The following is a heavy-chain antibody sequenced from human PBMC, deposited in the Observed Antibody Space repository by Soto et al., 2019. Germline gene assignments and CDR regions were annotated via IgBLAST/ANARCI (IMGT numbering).Heavy chain of an antibody. CDR2: IYSIGSS. CDR1: GGSIRSSSY. CDR3: RRSSRYSTDV. Sequence: QLQLQESGPGLVKPSETLSLTCTVSGGSIRSSSYWGWIRQPPGKGLEWIGSIYSIGSSYYNPSPKGRVAISADTSKNQFSLNLISVTAADAAVYYCRRSSRYSTDVWGQGTTVTVSS. D-gene: IGHD2-2*01. J-gene: IGHJ6*02. V-gene: IGHV4-39*01.